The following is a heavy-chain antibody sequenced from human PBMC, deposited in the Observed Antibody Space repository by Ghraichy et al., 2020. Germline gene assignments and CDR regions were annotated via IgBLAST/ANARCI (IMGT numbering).Heavy chain of an antibody. CDR1: GGSVSSGSYY. Sequence: SETLSLTCSVSGGSVSSGSYYWSWIRQPPGKGLEWIGYIYYSGSTNYNPSLKSRVTISIDTSKNQFSLKLTSVTAADTAVYYCARELIGAGPFFDYWGQGTLVTVSS. J-gene: IGHJ4*02. CDR3: ARELIGAGPFFDY. CDR2: IYYSGST. D-gene: IGHD3-10*01. V-gene: IGHV4-61*01.